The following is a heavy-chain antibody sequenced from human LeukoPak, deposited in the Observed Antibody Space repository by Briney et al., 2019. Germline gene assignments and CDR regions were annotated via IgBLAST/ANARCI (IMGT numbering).Heavy chain of an antibody. V-gene: IGHV4-34*01. Sequence: PSETLSLTCAVYGGSLRSYYWSWIRQSPGKGLEWIGEVSHSGTTTYNPSLKGRVIISMDTSKRQFSLKVTSVTAADTAIYYCARVGGWLQLKRWGFDYWGQGTPVTVS. CDR2: VSHSGTT. CDR1: GGSLRSYY. CDR3: ARVGGWLQLKRWGFDY. J-gene: IGHJ4*02. D-gene: IGHD5-24*01.